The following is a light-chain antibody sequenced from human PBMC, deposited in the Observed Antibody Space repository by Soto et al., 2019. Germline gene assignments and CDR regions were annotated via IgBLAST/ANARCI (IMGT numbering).Light chain of an antibody. CDR2: DAS. Sequence: DIQMTQSPSTLSASVGDRVTITCRASQSISNWLAWYQQKPGKAPKLLIYDASSLESGVPSRFSGSGSGTEFTLTISSLQRDDSATYYCQQYNSYLWTFGQGTKVEIK. V-gene: IGKV1-5*01. CDR1: QSISNW. CDR3: QQYNSYLWT. J-gene: IGKJ1*01.